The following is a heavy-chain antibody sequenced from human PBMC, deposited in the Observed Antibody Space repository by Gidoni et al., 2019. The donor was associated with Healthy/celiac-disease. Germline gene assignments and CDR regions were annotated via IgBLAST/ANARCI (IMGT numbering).Heavy chain of an antibody. D-gene: IGHD2-2*02. Sequence: EVQLVESGGGLVQPGRSLRLSCTASGFTFGDYALSWVRQAPGKGLEWVGFMRSKAYGRTTEYAASVKGRFTISRDDSKSIAYLQMNSLKTEDTAVYYCTSWGIVVVPAAIPVSHYYGMDVWGQGTTVTVSS. CDR3: TSWGIVVVPAAIPVSHYYGMDV. CDR2: MRSKAYGRTT. V-gene: IGHV3-49*04. CDR1: GFTFGDYA. J-gene: IGHJ6*02.